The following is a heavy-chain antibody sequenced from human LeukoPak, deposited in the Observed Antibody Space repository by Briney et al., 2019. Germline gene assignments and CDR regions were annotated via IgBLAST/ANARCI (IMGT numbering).Heavy chain of an antibody. CDR3: ARVGCSSTSCYAGGWFDP. D-gene: IGHD2-2*01. J-gene: IGHJ5*02. Sequence: PGGSLRLSCAASGFTVSSNYMSWVRQAPGKGLEWVSVIYRGGSTYYADSVKGRFTISRDNSKNTLYLQMNSLRAEDTAVYYCARVGCSSTSCYAGGWFDPWGQGTLVTVSS. CDR1: GFTVSSNY. V-gene: IGHV3-53*01. CDR2: IYRGGST.